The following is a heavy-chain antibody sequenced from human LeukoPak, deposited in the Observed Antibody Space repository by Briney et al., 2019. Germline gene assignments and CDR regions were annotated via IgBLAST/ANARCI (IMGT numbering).Heavy chain of an antibody. CDR1: GDSFSSNNY. V-gene: IGHV4-4*02. CDR2: IYRSGAT. D-gene: IGHD3-22*01. Sequence: SETLSLTCAVSGDSFSSNNYWTWVRQPPGKGLEWIGEIYRSGATNYNPSLRSRVTVSLDKSKNQFSLRLNSVTAADTAIYYCARNAGYSDLNYWGQGVLVTVSS. CDR3: ARNAGYSDLNY. J-gene: IGHJ4*02.